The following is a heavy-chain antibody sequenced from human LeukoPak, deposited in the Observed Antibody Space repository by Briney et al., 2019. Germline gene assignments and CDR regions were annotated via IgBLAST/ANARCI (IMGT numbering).Heavy chain of an antibody. CDR1: GYTFTVYY. V-gene: IGHV1-2*02. CDR2: INPNSGGT. D-gene: IGHD2-2*01. J-gene: IGHJ4*02. CDR3: ARELGYCSSTSCYYYFDY. Sequence: ASVKVSCKASGYTFTVYYMHWVRQAPGQGLEWMGWINPNSGGTNYAQKFQGRVTMTRDTSISTAYMELSRLRSDDTAVYYCARELGYCSSTSCYYYFDYWGQGTLVTVSS.